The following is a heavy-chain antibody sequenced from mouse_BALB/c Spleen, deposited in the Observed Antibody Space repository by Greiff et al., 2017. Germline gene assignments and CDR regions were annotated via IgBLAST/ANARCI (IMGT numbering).Heavy chain of an antibody. CDR1: GFTFSDYY. D-gene: IGHD2-14*01. V-gene: IGHV5-4*02. CDR2: ISDGGSYT. CDR3: ARDPAYYRYGKYFDV. J-gene: IGHJ1*01. Sequence: EVMLVESGGGLVQPGGSLKLSCAASGFTFSDYYMYWVRQTPEKRLEWVATISDGGSYTYYPDSVKGRFTISRDNAKNNLYLQMSSLKSEDTAMYYCARDPAYYRYGKYFDVWGAGTTVTVSS.